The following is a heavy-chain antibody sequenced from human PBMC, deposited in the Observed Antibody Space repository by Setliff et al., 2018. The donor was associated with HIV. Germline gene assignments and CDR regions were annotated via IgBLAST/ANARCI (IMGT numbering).Heavy chain of an antibody. D-gene: IGHD3-22*01. CDR1: GGTFSSYT. V-gene: IGHV1-69*10. J-gene: IGHJ6*03. CDR2: ITPILDVT. Sequence: SVKVSCKTSGGTFSSYTISWVRQAPGQGLEWMGGITPILDVTTSAQKFQGRLTITADKSTSTAYMELSSLRSEDTAVYYCARAADSYDTTNYHFTYYYYMDVWGKGTTVTVSS. CDR3: ARAADSYDTTNYHFTYYYYMDV.